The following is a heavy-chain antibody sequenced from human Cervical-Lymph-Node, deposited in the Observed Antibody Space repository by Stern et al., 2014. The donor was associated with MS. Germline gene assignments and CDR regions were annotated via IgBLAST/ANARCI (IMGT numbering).Heavy chain of an antibody. J-gene: IGHJ3*02. CDR3: ARGDRFNEYDAFNI. Sequence: QMQLVQSGAEVKKPGASVKVSCKASGYTFTGYYMHWVRQAPGQGLEWMGWMNPSSGGTKYAQKFQGRVTMTRDTSITTAYMELSRLRSDDTAMYYCARGDRFNEYDAFNIWGQGTTVTVSS. V-gene: IGHV1-2*02. CDR1: GYTFTGYY. D-gene: IGHD1-1*01. CDR2: MNPSSGGT.